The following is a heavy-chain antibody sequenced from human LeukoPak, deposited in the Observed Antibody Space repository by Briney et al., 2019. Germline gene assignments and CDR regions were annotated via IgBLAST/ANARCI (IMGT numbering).Heavy chain of an antibody. CDR1: GYTFTTYY. Sequence: ASVKVSCMASGYTFTTYYMHWVRQAPGHGLEWMGIINPSGGSTRYAQQFQGRITLTRDTSTSAVYMELSSLTSDDTAVYYCARGGMGIQLWSFDYWGRGTLVTVSS. V-gene: IGHV1-46*01. CDR2: INPSGGST. CDR3: ARGGMGIQLWSFDY. J-gene: IGHJ4*02. D-gene: IGHD5-18*01.